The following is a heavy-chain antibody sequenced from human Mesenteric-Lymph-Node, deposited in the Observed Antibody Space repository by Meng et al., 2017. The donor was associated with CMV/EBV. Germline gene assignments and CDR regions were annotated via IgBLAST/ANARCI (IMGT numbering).Heavy chain of an antibody. V-gene: IGHV4-39*01. CDR3: ARGPIGIIFGVVTPRFDP. D-gene: IGHD3-3*02. CDR1: GGPISSSSYY. Sequence: GSLRLSCTVSGGPISSSSYYWCWIRPPPGKGLEWIGSIYYSGSTYYNPSLKSRVTISVDTSKNQFSLKLSSVTAADTAVYYCARGPIGIIFGVVTPRFDPWGQGTLVTVSS. CDR2: IYYSGST. J-gene: IGHJ5*02.